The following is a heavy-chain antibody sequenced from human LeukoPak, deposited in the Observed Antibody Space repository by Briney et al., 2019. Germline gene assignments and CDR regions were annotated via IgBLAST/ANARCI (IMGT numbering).Heavy chain of an antibody. Sequence: PGGSLRLSCAASGLAFSRYAMSWVRRAPGKGLEWVSGVSTSGGSTYYADSVKGRFTISRDNSKNTLHLQMNSLRAEDTAIYYCARQAYDSPRTDFDYWGQGTLVTVSS. CDR2: VSTSGGST. CDR3: ARQAYDSPRTDFDY. D-gene: IGHD3-22*01. V-gene: IGHV3-23*01. J-gene: IGHJ4*02. CDR1: GLAFSRYA.